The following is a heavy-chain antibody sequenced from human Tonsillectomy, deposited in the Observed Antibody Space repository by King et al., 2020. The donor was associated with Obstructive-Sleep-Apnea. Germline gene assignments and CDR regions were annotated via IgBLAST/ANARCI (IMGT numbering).Heavy chain of an antibody. Sequence: QLQESGPGLVKPSETLSLTCTVSGASISRYYWNWIRQSPGKGLEWIGHINDSGNTNYNPSLKSRVTMSIDTSTNKFSLKLTFVTAADPAIYYCARDLIGMDVWGQGTKVTVSS. V-gene: IGHV4-59*01. J-gene: IGHJ6*02. CDR1: GASISRYY. CDR2: INDSGNT. CDR3: ARDLIGMDV.